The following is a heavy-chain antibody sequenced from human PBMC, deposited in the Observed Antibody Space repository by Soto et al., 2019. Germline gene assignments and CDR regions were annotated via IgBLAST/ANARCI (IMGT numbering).Heavy chain of an antibody. CDR1: GFTFSDYY. J-gene: IGHJ4*02. V-gene: IGHV3-11*06. CDR3: ARFRPGYIDY. Sequence: PGGSLRLSCAASGFTFSDYYMSWIRQAPGKGLEWVSYINSSSSYTNYADSVKGRFTISRDNAKNSLYLQMNSLRAEDTAVYYCARFRPGYIDYWGQGILVTVSS. CDR2: INSSSSYT.